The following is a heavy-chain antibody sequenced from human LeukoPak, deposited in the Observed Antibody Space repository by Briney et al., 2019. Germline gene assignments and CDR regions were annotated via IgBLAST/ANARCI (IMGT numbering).Heavy chain of an antibody. Sequence: EASVKVSCKASGYTFTSYYMHWVRQAPGRGLEWMGIINPSGGSTSYAQKFQGRVTMTRDTSTSTVYMELSSLRSEDTAVYYCARAGITMVRGAPDYFFDYWGQGTLVTVSS. CDR3: ARAGITMVRGAPDYFFDY. CDR1: GYTFTSYY. D-gene: IGHD3-10*01. CDR2: INPSGGST. V-gene: IGHV1-46*01. J-gene: IGHJ4*02.